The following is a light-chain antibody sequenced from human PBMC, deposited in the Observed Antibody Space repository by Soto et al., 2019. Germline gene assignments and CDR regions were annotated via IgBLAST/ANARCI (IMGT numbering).Light chain of an antibody. CDR2: DVT. CDR3: SAYTSYGIPDI. V-gene: IGLV2-14*01. CDR1: SSDIGAYNY. Sequence: QSALTQPASVSGSPGQSITISCTGSSSDIGAYNYVPWYQQRLGTAPQLVIYDVTNRPSGVSARFSGSKSGSTASLTISGLQTEDDADYYYSAYTSYGIPDIFGTGTQLTVL. J-gene: IGLJ1*01.